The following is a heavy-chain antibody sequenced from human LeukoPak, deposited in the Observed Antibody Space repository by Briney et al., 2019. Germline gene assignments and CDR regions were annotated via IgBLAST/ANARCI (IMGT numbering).Heavy chain of an antibody. J-gene: IGHJ4*02. Sequence: SETLSLTCTVSGGSISSSSYYWGWIRQPPGKGLEWIGSIYYSGSTYYNPSLKSRVTISVDTSKNQFSLKLSSVTAAGTAVYYCARRRIQLWSPLDYWGQGTLVTVSS. CDR1: GGSISSSSYY. CDR3: ARRRIQLWSPLDY. CDR2: IYYSGST. D-gene: IGHD5-18*01. V-gene: IGHV4-39*01.